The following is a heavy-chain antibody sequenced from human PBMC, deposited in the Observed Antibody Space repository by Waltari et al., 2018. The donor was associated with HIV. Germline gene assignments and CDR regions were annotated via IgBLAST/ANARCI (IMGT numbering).Heavy chain of an antibody. CDR3: ARGVVGGYDLGNNWFDP. D-gene: IGHD5-12*01. V-gene: IGHV4-61*02. J-gene: IGHJ5*02. CDR1: GGSISSGSYH. CDR2: LYTSGST. Sequence: QLQESGPGLVKPSQTLSLTCTVSGGSISSGSYHWSWIRQPAGKGLEWIGRLYTSGSTDDNPSLKSRATRSGDTSKNQFSLKLSSVTAADTAVYYCARGVVGGYDLGNNWFDPWGQGTLVTVSS.